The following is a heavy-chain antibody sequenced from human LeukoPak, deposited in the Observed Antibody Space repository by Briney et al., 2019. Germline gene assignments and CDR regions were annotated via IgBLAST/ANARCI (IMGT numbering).Heavy chain of an antibody. CDR1: GFTFSSYG. D-gene: IGHD3-10*01. CDR2: IWYDGSHK. CDR3: ARGQWFGEFSFDY. V-gene: IGHV3-33*01. Sequence: GGSLRLSCAASGFTFSSYGVHWVRQAPGKGLEWVAIIWYDGSHKNYADSVKGRFTISRDNYKNMLYLQMNSLRVEDTAVYYCARGQWFGEFSFDYWGQGTLVTVSS. J-gene: IGHJ4*02.